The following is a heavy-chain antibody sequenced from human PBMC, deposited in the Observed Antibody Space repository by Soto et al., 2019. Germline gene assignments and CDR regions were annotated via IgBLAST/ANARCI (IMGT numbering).Heavy chain of an antibody. D-gene: IGHD2-2*01. CDR3: AREGCSSTSCYGFPTYGMDV. V-gene: IGHV4-30-4*01. Sequence: SETLSLTCTVSGGSISSGDYCWSWIRQPPGKGLEWIGYIYYSGSTYYNPSLKSRVTISVDTSKNQFSLKLSSVTAADTAVYYCAREGCSSTSCYGFPTYGMDVWGQGTTVTVSS. CDR2: IYYSGST. CDR1: GGSISSGDYC. J-gene: IGHJ6*02.